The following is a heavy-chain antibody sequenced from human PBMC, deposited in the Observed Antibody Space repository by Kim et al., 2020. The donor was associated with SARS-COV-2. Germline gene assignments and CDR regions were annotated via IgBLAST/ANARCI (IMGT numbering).Heavy chain of an antibody. CDR3: LGGFYFDY. D-gene: IGHD3-16*01. J-gene: IGHJ4*02. CDR2: GNGNT. V-gene: IGHV1-3*01. Sequence: GNGNTIYSQKFQGRVTVTTDKSASTAYMELSFLRSEDSAVYYCLGGFYFDYWGQGTLVTVSS.